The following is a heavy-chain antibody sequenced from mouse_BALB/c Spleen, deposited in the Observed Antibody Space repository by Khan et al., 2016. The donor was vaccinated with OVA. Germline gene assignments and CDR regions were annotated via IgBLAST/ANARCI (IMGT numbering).Heavy chain of an antibody. Sequence: LQQSGPGLVKPSQSLSLTCTVTGFSITSGYGWNWIRKFPGNKLEWMGYISNSGSTNYNPSLKSRISITRDTSKNTFFLQLNAVTTEDTATYYCARTARLNYWGQGTTLTVS. J-gene: IGHJ2*01. CDR2: ISNSGST. D-gene: IGHD1-2*01. CDR3: ARTARLNY. CDR1: GFSITSGYG. V-gene: IGHV3-2*02.